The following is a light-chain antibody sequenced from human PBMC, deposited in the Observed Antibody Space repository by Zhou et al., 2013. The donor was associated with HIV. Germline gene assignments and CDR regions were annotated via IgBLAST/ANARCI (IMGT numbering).Light chain of an antibody. J-gene: IGKJ5*01. CDR1: QSVTNY. CDR3: QQRNSWPIT. Sequence: EIVLTQSPATLSLSPGERATLSCRASQSVTNYLAWYQQKPGQAPRLLIFDASNRATGIPARFSGSGSGTDFTLTISRLEPEDFAVYYCQQRNSWPITFGQGTRLEIK. V-gene: IGKV3-11*01. CDR2: DAS.